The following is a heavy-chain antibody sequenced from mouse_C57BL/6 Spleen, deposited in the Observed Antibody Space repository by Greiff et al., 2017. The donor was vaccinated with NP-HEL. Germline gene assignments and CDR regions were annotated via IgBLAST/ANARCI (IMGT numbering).Heavy chain of an antibody. CDR1: GYSFTGYF. Sequence: EVQLQESGPELVKPGDSVKISCKASGYSFTGYFMNWVMQSHGKSLEWIGRINPYNGDTFYNQKFKGKATLTVDKSSSTAHMELRSLTSEDSAVYYCARSDGYYPSYAMDYWGQGTSVTVSS. V-gene: IGHV1-20*01. D-gene: IGHD2-3*01. J-gene: IGHJ4*01. CDR3: ARSDGYYPSYAMDY. CDR2: INPYNGDT.